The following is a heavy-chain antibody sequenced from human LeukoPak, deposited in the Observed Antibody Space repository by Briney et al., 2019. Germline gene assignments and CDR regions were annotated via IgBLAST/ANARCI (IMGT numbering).Heavy chain of an antibody. Sequence: GGSLRLSCAASGFTFSSYEMNWVRQAPGKGLEWVSHISSSGSTIYYADSVKGRFTISRDNAKNSLYLQMNSLRAEDTAVYYCASSQLNGYYFDYWGQGTLVTVSS. CDR2: ISSSGSTI. V-gene: IGHV3-48*03. J-gene: IGHJ4*02. CDR1: GFTFSSYE. CDR3: ASSQLNGYYFDY. D-gene: IGHD1-1*01.